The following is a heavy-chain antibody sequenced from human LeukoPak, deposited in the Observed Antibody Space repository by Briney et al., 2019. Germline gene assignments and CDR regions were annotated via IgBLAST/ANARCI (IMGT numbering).Heavy chain of an antibody. CDR1: GFTFSSYG. V-gene: IGHV3-30*02. CDR3: AKDHRVLLWFGEFFDY. D-gene: IGHD3-10*01. Sequence: PGGSLRLSCAASGFTFSSYGMHWVRQAPGKGLEGVAFIRYDGSNKYYADSVKGRFTISRDNSKNTLYLQMNSLRAEDTAVYYCAKDHRVLLWFGEFFDYWGQGTLVTVSS. J-gene: IGHJ4*02. CDR2: IRYDGSNK.